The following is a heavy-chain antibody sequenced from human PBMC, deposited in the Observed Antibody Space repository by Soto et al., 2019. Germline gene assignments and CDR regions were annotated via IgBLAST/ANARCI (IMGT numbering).Heavy chain of an antibody. CDR1: GFIFSNYA. J-gene: IGHJ6*02. CDR3: TRDTYYGMDV. CDR2: ISYDGSNK. V-gene: IGHV3-30*03. Sequence: GGSLRLSCAASGFIFSNYAMHWVRRAPGKGLEWVGLISYDGSNKYYADSMKGRFTISRDNAKNTLFLQMDSLRAEDTGIYYCTRDTYYGMDVWGQGTTVTVS.